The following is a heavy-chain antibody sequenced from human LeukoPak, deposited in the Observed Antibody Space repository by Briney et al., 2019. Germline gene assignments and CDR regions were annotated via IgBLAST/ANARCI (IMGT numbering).Heavy chain of an antibody. CDR1: GYTFTSYG. CDR3: ARCSGSSCYSGVDY. V-gene: IGHV1-18*01. J-gene: IGHJ4*02. Sequence: ASVKVSCKASGYTFTSYGISWVRQAPRQGLEWMGWISAYNGNTNYAQKLQGRVTMSPDTSTSTAYMELRSLRSDDTAVYYCARCSGSSCYSGVDYWGQGTLVTVSS. CDR2: ISAYNGNT. D-gene: IGHD2-15*01.